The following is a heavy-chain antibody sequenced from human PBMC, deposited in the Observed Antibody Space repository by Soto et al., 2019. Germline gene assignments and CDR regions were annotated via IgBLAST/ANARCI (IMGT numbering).Heavy chain of an antibody. D-gene: IGHD3-22*01. J-gene: IGHJ4*02. CDR3: ARHGYYYDSTGYYYFV. CDR1: GGSVSSTNHY. Sequence: SETLSLTCTVSGGSVSSTNHYWGWIRQPPGKGLEWIGDLYYSGMTRYNPSLKSRVTISVDTSKDQFSLKLRSVTAADTAVYYCARHGYYYDSTGYYYFVWGQGTQVTVSS. V-gene: IGHV4-39*01. CDR2: LYYSGMT.